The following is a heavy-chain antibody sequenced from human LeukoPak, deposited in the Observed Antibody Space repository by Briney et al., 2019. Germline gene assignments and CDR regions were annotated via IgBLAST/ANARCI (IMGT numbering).Heavy chain of an antibody. CDR3: ARDAPPSSFDI. J-gene: IGHJ3*02. CDR2: IDYSGST. V-gene: IGHV4-59*01. CDR1: GGSISSYY. Sequence: SETLSLTCTVSGGSISSYYWSWIRQPPGKGLEWIGYIDYSGSTNYNPSLKSRVIISVDTSKNQFSLKLTAVTAADTAVYYCARDAPPSSFDIWGQGTMVTVSS.